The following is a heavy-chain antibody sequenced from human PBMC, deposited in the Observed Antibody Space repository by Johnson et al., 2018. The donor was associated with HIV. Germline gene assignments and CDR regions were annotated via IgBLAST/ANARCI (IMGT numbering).Heavy chain of an antibody. CDR3: AKDLDRELLALWAFHT. J-gene: IGHJ3*02. CDR2: VATSGDT. V-gene: IGHV3-13*01. CDR1: GFTFRRYD. D-gene: IGHD2-8*02. Sequence: VQLVESGGGLVQPGGSLRLSCAASGFTFRRYDMHWVRQITGKGLEWVAGVATSGDTYYSGSVRGRFTISRDNSRNTLNLQMDSLREDDTAVYYCAKDLDRELLALWAFHTWGQGTVVTVSS.